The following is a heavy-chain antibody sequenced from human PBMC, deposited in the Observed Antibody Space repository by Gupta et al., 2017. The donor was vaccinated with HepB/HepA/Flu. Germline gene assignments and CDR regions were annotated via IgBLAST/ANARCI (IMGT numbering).Heavy chain of an antibody. CDR1: GYTFTSYG. CDR3: ARPQGYCSSTSCYALGAFDI. V-gene: IGHV1-18*01. D-gene: IGHD2-2*01. J-gene: IGHJ3*02. CDR2: ISAYNGNT. Sequence: QVQLVQSGAEVKKPGASVKVSCKASGYTFTSYGIRWVRQAPGQGLEWMGWISAYNGNTNYAQKLQGRVTMTTDTSTSTAYMELRSLRSDDTAVYYCARPQGYCSSTSCYALGAFDIWGQGTMVTVSS.